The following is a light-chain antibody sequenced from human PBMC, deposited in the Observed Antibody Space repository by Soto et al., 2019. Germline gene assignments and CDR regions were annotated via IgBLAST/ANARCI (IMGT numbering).Light chain of an antibody. Sequence: EIVLTQSPGTLSLSPGERATLSCRASQSLNSFYLAWYQQKPGQAPRLLIYGSSNRATGIPDRFSGSGSGTQFTLTISRLDPEDFAMYYCQQYDISPRTFGQGTKVEVK. V-gene: IGKV3-20*01. CDR1: QSLNSFY. CDR3: QQYDISPRT. CDR2: GSS. J-gene: IGKJ1*01.